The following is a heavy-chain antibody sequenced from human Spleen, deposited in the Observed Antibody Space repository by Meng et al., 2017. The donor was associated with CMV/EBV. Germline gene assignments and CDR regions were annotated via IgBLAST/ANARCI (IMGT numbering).Heavy chain of an antibody. CDR3: ATGPYCSSPSCYSYYYGMDV. J-gene: IGHJ6*02. CDR1: GLTFSGYT. Sequence: GESLKISCAASGLTFSGYTMNWVRQAPGKGPEWVSSISNAGSYIYYADSVKGRFTLSRDNAKNSLFLHMNSLSAEDTAVYYCATGPYCSSPSCYSYYYGMDVWGRGTTVTVSS. D-gene: IGHD2-2*01. CDR2: ISNAGSYI. V-gene: IGHV3-21*01.